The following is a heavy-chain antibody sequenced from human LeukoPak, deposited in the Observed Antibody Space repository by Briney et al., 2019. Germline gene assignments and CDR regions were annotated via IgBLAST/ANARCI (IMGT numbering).Heavy chain of an antibody. CDR2: ISSSGSTI. D-gene: IGHD1-26*01. V-gene: IGHV3-48*04. J-gene: IGHJ4*02. CDR1: GFTFSSYS. Sequence: PGGSLRLSCAASGFTFSSYSMDWVRQAPGKGLEWVSYISSSGSTIYYADSVKGRFTISRDNAKNSLYLQMNSLRAEDTAVYYCARDRGSRYYFDYWGQGTLVTVSS. CDR3: ARDRGSRYYFDY.